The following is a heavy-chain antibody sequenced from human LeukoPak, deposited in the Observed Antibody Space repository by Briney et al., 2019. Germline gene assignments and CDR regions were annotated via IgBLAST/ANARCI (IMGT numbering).Heavy chain of an antibody. J-gene: IGHJ4*02. D-gene: IGHD6-13*01. CDR2: IYGDDDK. V-gene: IGHV2-5*02. Sequence: SGPTLVNPTQTLTLTCTFSGFSLSTHEVAVGWIRQPPGKALEWLALIYGDDDKRYSPDLKSSLTITKDTSKNQVVLTMANMDPVDTGTYYCAYRKSSSWFFWGQGTLVTVSS. CDR3: AYRKSSSWFF. CDR1: GFSLSTHEVA.